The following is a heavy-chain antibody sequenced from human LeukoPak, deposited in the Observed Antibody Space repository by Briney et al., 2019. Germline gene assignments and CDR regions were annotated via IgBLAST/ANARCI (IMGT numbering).Heavy chain of an antibody. J-gene: IGHJ4*02. CDR1: GFTFSSYA. D-gene: IGHD2-15*01. CDR2: ISGSGGST. Sequence: GGSLRLSCVASGFTFSSYAMSWVRQAPGKGLEWVSAISGSGGSTYYADSVKGRFTISRDNSKNTLYLQMNSLRAEDTAVYYCAKDRDCSGGSCYLYFDYWGQGTLVTVSS. V-gene: IGHV3-23*01. CDR3: AKDRDCSGGSCYLYFDY.